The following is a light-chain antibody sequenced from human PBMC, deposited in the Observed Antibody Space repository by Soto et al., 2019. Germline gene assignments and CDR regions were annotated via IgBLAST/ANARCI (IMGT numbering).Light chain of an antibody. CDR2: GA. V-gene: IGKV3-15*01. CDR3: LHYYNWPRT. CDR1: QSIGNN. Sequence: EIVRTQSPATLSVSPGESATLSCRASQSIGNNLAWYQQKPGQAARLLIYGATRVTGLPARFSGSGSGTEFTLTISSLQSEDFAVYYCLHYYNWPRTFGQGTKVDIK. J-gene: IGKJ1*01.